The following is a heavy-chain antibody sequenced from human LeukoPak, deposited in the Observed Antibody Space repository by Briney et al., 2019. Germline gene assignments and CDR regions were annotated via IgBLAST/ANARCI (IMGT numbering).Heavy chain of an antibody. D-gene: IGHD3-10*01. CDR3: ARYGGGHWAFDI. Sequence: GGSLRLSCAASGFXFSTYWIHWVRQAPGKGLLWVSRINGDGTSTKYADSVKGRFTISRDNARHTLYLQMNSLRAEDTAVYYCARYGGGHWAFDIWGQGTMVTVSS. V-gene: IGHV3-74*03. CDR1: GFXFSTYW. CDR2: INGDGTST. J-gene: IGHJ3*02.